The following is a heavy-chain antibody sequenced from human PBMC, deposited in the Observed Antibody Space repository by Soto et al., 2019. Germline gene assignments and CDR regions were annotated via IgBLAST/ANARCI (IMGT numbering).Heavy chain of an antibody. CDR2: IIPIFGTA. V-gene: IGHV1-69*01. D-gene: IGHD6-19*01. CDR1: GGTFSSYA. J-gene: IGHJ6*02. Sequence: QVQLVQSGAEVKKPGSSVKVSCKASGGTFSSYAISWVRQAPGQGLEWMGGIIPIFGTANYAQKFQGRVTITADESTSTAYMEVSSLRSEDTAVYYCARGGGSGWYRDYYYYYGMDVWGQGTTVTVSS. CDR3: ARGGGSGWYRDYYYYYGMDV.